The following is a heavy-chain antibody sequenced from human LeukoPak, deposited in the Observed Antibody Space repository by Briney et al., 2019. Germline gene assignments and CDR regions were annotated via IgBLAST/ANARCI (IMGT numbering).Heavy chain of an antibody. CDR2: ISYDGSNK. CDR1: GFTFSGYG. V-gene: IGHV3-30*18. Sequence: GGSLRLSCAASGFTFSGYGMHWVRQTPVKGLEWMAVISYDGSNKYYADSVKGRFTISRDNSKNTLYLQMNSLRAEDTAVYYCAKGRSGWYPAWFDPWGQGTLVTVSS. CDR3: AKGRSGWYPAWFDP. D-gene: IGHD6-19*01. J-gene: IGHJ5*02.